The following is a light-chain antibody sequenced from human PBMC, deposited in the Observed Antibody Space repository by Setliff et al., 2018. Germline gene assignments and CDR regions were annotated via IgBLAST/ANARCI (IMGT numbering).Light chain of an antibody. J-gene: IGLJ1*01. CDR1: SSDVGGYNY. CDR3: SSYAGSNTPYV. Sequence: ALTQPPSASGSPGQSVTISCTGTSSDVGGYNYVSWYQQHPGKAPKLMIYEVSKRPSGVPDRFSGSKSGNTASLTVPGLQAEDEADYYCSSYAGSNTPYVFGTGTKVTVL. CDR2: EVS. V-gene: IGLV2-8*01.